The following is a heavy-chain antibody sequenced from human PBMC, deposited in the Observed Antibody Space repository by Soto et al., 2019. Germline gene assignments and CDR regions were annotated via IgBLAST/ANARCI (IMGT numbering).Heavy chain of an antibody. CDR1: GFTFSSYG. CDR3: AKSPLNLVVDDAFDI. Sequence: LRLSCAASGFTFSSYGMHWVRQAPGKGLEWVAVISYDGSNKYYADSVKGRFTISRDNSKNTLYLQMNSLRAEDTAVYYRAKSPLNLVVDDAFDIWGQGTMVTVSS. D-gene: IGHD3-22*01. J-gene: IGHJ3*02. CDR2: ISYDGSNK. V-gene: IGHV3-30*18.